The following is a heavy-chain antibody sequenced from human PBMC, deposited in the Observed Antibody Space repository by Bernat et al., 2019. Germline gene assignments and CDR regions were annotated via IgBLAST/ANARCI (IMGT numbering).Heavy chain of an antibody. CDR1: GFTFSSYG. V-gene: IGHV3-33*01. CDR2: IWYDGSNK. J-gene: IGHJ6*02. Sequence: QVQLVESGGGVVQPGRSLRLSCAASGFTFSSYGMHWVRQAPGKGLEWVAVIWYDGSNKYYADSVKGRFTISRDNSKNTLYLQMNSLRAEDTAVYYCARDLGSAPLYGMDVWGQGTTVTVS. D-gene: IGHD3-10*01. CDR3: ARDLGSAPLYGMDV.